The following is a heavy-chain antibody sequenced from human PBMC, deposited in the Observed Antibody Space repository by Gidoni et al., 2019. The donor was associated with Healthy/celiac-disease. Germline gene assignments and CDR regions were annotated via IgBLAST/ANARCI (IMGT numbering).Heavy chain of an antibody. V-gene: IGHV3-23*04. CDR3: AKEPSSPS. Sequence: EVHMVAAGGGQVQHSGSQRPTCAASGFTFSSYAMRCVRQAPGRRLEWVSAISGSGGSTSYADSVKGLFTISRDNSKNTLYLQLNSLRAEDTAVYYCAKEPSSPSWGQGTLVTVSS. J-gene: IGHJ4*02. CDR2: ISGSGGST. CDR1: GFTFSSYA.